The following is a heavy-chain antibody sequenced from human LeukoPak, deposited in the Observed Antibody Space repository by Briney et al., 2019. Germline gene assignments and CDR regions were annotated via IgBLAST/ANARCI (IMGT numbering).Heavy chain of an antibody. D-gene: IGHD3-22*01. CDR3: ARDPPPPYYDSSGPDTTPS. Sequence: PGGSLRLSCAASGFTFSSYAMHWVHQAPGKGLEWVAVISYDGSNKYYADSVKGRFTISRDNAKNSLYLQMNSLRAEDTAVYYCARDPPPPYYDSSGPDTTPSWGQGTLVTVSS. CDR2: ISYDGSNK. CDR1: GFTFSSYA. J-gene: IGHJ5*02. V-gene: IGHV3-30-3*01.